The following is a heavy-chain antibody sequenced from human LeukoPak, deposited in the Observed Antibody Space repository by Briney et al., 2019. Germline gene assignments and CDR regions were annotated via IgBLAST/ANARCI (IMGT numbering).Heavy chain of an antibody. CDR3: TTNGGGFNY. CDR1: GYTFTSYD. J-gene: IGHJ4*02. Sequence: ASVKVSCKASGYTFTSYDVNWVRQAPGQGFEWMGWLNPNSGNTHYAQKFQGRVTITRDTSMRTAYMELSSLRSEDTAVYYCTTNGGGFNYWGQGTLVTVSS. CDR2: LNPNSGNT. D-gene: IGHD3-16*01. V-gene: IGHV1-8*01.